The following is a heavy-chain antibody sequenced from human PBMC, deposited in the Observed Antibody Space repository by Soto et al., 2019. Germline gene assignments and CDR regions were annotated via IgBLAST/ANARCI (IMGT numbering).Heavy chain of an antibody. V-gene: IGHV4-39*01. J-gene: IGHJ6*03. CDR3: AKTKLHVDTAMVLVGYYYCMDV. Sequence: PSETLSLTCTVSGGSISSSSYYWGWIRQPPGKGPEWIGSIYYSGSNYYNPSLKSRVTISVDTSKNQFSLKLSSVTAAGTAVYYCAKTKLHVDTAMVLVGYYYCMDVWGKGTTVTVSS. D-gene: IGHD5-18*01. CDR1: GGSISSSSYY. CDR2: IYYSGSN.